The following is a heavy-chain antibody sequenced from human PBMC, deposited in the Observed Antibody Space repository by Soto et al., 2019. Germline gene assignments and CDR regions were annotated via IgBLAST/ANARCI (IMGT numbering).Heavy chain of an antibody. V-gene: IGHV4-59*01. CDR3: AREGANYDFWSGYYTKYYYGMDV. Sequence: PSETLSLTCTVSGGSISSYYWSWIRQPPGRGLEGIGYIYYSGSTNYNPSLKSRVTISVDTSKNQFSLKLSSVTAADTAVYYCAREGANYDFWSGYYTKYYYGMDVWGQGTTVTVSS. D-gene: IGHD3-3*01. J-gene: IGHJ6*02. CDR2: IYYSGST. CDR1: GGSISSYY.